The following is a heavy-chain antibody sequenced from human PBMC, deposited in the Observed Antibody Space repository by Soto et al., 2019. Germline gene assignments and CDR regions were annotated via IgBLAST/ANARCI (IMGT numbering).Heavy chain of an antibody. J-gene: IGHJ5*02. V-gene: IGHV4-59*01. Sequence: SETLSLTCTVSVGSISSYYWSWIRQPPGKGLEWIGYIYYSGSTNYNPSLKSRVTISVDTSKNQFSLKLSSVTAADTAVYYCARESPIPGDNWFDPWGQGTLVTVSS. CDR1: VGSISSYY. CDR2: IYYSGST. CDR3: ARESPIPGDNWFDP.